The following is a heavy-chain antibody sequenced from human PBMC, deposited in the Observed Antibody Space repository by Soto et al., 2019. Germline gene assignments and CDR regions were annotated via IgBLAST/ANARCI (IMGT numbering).Heavy chain of an antibody. CDR1: GFTFSSYG. V-gene: IGHV3-33*01. CDR3: ARDQTIMVSLDY. J-gene: IGHJ4*02. D-gene: IGHD3-10*01. Sequence: ESGGGVVQPGRSLRLSCAASGFTFSSYGMHWVRQAPGKGLEWVAVIWYDGSNKYYADSVKGRFTISRDNSKNTLYLQMNSLRAEDTAVYYCARDQTIMVSLDYWGQGTLVTVSS. CDR2: IWYDGSNK.